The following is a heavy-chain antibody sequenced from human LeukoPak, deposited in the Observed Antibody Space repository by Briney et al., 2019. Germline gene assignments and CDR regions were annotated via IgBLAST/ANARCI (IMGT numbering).Heavy chain of an antibody. Sequence: SETLSLTCTVSGVSMSNYYWNWMRQPAGKGLEWIGRVYTSGTTYSKPSLKSRVTMSVDTSKNQFSLNLTSVTAADTGMYYCAGAVTVSRFDYWGQGAVVSVSS. CDR3: AGAVTVSRFDY. V-gene: IGHV4-4*07. CDR2: VYTSGTT. D-gene: IGHD4-17*01. J-gene: IGHJ4*02. CDR1: GVSMSNYY.